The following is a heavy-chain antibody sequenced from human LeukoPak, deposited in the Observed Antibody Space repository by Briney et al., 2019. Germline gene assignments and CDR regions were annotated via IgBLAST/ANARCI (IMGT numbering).Heavy chain of an antibody. D-gene: IGHD2-21*01. V-gene: IGHV4-61*02. Sequence: SETLSLTCTVSSGSISSGLYYWSWIRQPAGKGLEWIGRIYSSGSTNFNPSLKSRVSLSVDTSKNQFSLNLSAVTAADTAVYYCASTHIHGGAFDIWGQGTVVTVSS. J-gene: IGHJ3*02. CDR1: SGSISSGLYY. CDR2: IYSSGST. CDR3: ASTHIHGGAFDI.